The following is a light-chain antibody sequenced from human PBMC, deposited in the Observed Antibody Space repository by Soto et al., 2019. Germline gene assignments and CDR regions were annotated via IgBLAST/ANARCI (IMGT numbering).Light chain of an antibody. CDR2: GGS. CDR1: SSDVGSYNL. CDR3: CSYAGSSTFYV. J-gene: IGLJ1*01. Sequence: QSALTQPASVSGSPGQSITISCTGTSSDVGSYNLVTWYQQHPGKAPKLMIYGGSKRPSGVSNRFSGSRSGNMASLTISGLQADDEADDYCCSYAGSSTFYVFGTGTKLTVL. V-gene: IGLV2-23*01.